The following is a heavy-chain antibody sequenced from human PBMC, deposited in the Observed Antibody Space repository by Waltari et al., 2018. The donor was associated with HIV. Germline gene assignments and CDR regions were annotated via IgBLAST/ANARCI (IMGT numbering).Heavy chain of an antibody. D-gene: IGHD3-10*01. CDR2: IYYSGST. J-gene: IGHJ4*02. V-gene: IGHV4-39*01. CDR1: GGSISSSSYY. CDR3: ARHSRTMVQGVNLPYFDY. Sequence: QLQLQESGPGLVKPSETLSLTCTVSGGSISSSSYYWGWIRQPPGKGLEWIGRIYYSGSTYYNPSLKSRVTISVDTSKNQFSLKLSSVTAADTAVYYCARHSRTMVQGVNLPYFDYWGQGTLVTVSS.